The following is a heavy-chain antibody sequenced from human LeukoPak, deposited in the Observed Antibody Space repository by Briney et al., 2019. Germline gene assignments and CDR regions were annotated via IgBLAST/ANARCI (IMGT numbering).Heavy chain of an antibody. Sequence: SETLSLTCTVSGGSISSSSYYWSWIRQPPGKGLEWIGSIYYSGSTYYNPSLKSRVTVSVDTSKNQFSLKLSSVTAADTAVYYCARVEMATIRDWGQGTLVTVSS. CDR1: GGSISSSSYY. J-gene: IGHJ4*02. CDR2: IYYSGST. D-gene: IGHD5-24*01. V-gene: IGHV4-39*07. CDR3: ARVEMATIRD.